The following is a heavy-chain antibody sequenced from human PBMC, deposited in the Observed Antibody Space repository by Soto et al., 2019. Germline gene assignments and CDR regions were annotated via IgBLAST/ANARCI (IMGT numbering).Heavy chain of an antibody. J-gene: IGHJ4*02. CDR1: GVSISSHDW. Sequence: QVQLQESGPGLVKPSGTLSLTCAVSGVSISSHDWWPWVRQPPGKGLEWIGESHQSGNTNYNSSLESRVTISVDKSKNLFSLKLTSVTVADPAVYYCATRDSGRVYWGQGTLVTVSS. CDR3: ATRDSGRVY. V-gene: IGHV4-4*02. D-gene: IGHD6-13*01. CDR2: SHQSGNT.